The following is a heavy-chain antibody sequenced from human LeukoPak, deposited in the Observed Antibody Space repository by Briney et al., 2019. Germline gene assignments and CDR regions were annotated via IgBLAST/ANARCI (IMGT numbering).Heavy chain of an antibody. D-gene: IGHD3-3*01. CDR1: GFTFSSYS. Sequence: PGGSLRLSCAASGFTFSSYSMNWVRQAPGKGLEWVSSISSSSSYIYYADSVKGRFTISRDNAKNSLYLQMNSLRAEDTAEYYCARGQSYYDFWSGYYWREGNWFDPWGQGTLVTVSS. J-gene: IGHJ5*02. CDR2: ISSSSSYI. V-gene: IGHV3-21*01. CDR3: ARGQSYYDFWSGYYWREGNWFDP.